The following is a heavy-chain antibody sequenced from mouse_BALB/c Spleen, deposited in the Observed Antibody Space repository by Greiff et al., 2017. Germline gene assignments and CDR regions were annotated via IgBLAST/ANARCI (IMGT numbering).Heavy chain of an antibody. CDR1: GFTFSSFG. D-gene: IGHD3-1*01. Sequence: EVHLVESGGGLVQPGGSRKLSCAASGFTFSSFGMHWVRQAPEKGLEWVAYISSGSSTIYYADTVKGRFTISRDNPKNTLFLQMISLRSEDTAMYYCARGASRDERGFDDWGQGTLVTVSA. CDR3: ARGASRDERGFDD. V-gene: IGHV5-17*02. CDR2: ISSGSSTI. J-gene: IGHJ3*01.